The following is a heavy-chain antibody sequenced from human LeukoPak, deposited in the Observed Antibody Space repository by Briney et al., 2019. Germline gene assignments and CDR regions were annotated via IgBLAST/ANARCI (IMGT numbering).Heavy chain of an antibody. CDR1: GGSTSDYY. J-gene: IGHJ6*03. CDR2: IYSGSI. D-gene: IGHD2/OR15-2a*01. V-gene: IGHV4-59*01. CDR3: ARDNSHYYMDV. Sequence: SETLSLTCTGSGGSTSDYYWSWIRQPPGKGLEWIGYIYSGSINYNPSFKSRVTISVDTSKNQFSLKLSSVTAADTAVYYCARDNSHYYMDVWGKGTTVTVSS.